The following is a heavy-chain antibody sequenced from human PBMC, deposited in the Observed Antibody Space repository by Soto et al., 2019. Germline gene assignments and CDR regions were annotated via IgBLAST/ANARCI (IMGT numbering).Heavy chain of an antibody. CDR1: GFTFSSYG. CDR3: ARDQDIVVVVAATPPYGMDV. Sequence: QVQLVESGGGVVQPGRSLRLSCAASGFTFSSYGMHWVRQAPGKGLEWVAVIWYDGSNKYYADSVKGRFTISRDNSKNTVYLQMNSLRAEDTAVYYCARDQDIVVVVAATPPYGMDVWGQGTTVTVSS. CDR2: IWYDGSNK. D-gene: IGHD2-15*01. J-gene: IGHJ6*02. V-gene: IGHV3-33*01.